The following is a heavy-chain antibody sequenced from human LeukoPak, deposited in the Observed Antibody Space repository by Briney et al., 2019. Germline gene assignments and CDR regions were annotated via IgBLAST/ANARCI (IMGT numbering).Heavy chain of an antibody. CDR2: ISYDGSKI. J-gene: IGHJ4*02. D-gene: IGHD1-7*01. CDR1: GFTFSSYP. Sequence: GGSLRLSCAASGFTFSSYPLHWVRQAPGKGLEWVTLISYDGSKIYYADSVKGRFSISRDNSKNTLYLQMNSLRAGDTAVYNCAREPRYNWNYGLFDYWGQGTLVTVSS. V-gene: IGHV3-30-3*01. CDR3: AREPRYNWNYGLFDY.